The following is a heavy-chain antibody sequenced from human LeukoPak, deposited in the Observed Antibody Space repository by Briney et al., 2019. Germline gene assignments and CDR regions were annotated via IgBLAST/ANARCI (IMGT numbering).Heavy chain of an antibody. CDR3: ARRRDLYSGSYYPFDY. J-gene: IGHJ4*02. Sequence: GESLKISCKASGYSFTTHWIGWVRQMPGKGLEWMGIIYPGDSDTRYSPSFQGHVTISADKSISTAYLQWSSLKASDIAMYYCARRRDLYSGSYYPFDYWGQGTLVTVSS. CDR2: IYPGDSDT. V-gene: IGHV5-51*01. CDR1: GYSFTTHW. D-gene: IGHD1-26*01.